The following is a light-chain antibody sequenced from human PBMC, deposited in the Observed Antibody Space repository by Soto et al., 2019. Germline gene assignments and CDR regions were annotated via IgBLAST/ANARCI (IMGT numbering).Light chain of an antibody. CDR2: GNS. CDR3: QSYDSSLSGVV. CDR1: SSNIGAGYD. Sequence: QSVLSQPPSVSGAPGQRVTISCTGSSSNIGAGYDVHWYQQLPGTAPKLLIYGNSNRPSGVPDRFSGSKSGTSASLAITGLQAEHEADYYCQSYDSSLSGVVFGGGTKRTVL. V-gene: IGLV1-40*01. J-gene: IGLJ2*01.